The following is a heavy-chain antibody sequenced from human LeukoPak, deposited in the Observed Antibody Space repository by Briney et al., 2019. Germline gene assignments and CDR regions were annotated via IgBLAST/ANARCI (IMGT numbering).Heavy chain of an antibody. J-gene: IGHJ4*02. V-gene: IGHV4-59*01. Sequence: SETLSLTCTVSGGSISSYYWSWIRQSPGKGLEWIGYIYYSGSTNYNPSLKSRVTISLGTSKNQFSLKLSSVTAADTAVYYCARDKKGTSCYDYWGQGTLLTVSS. CDR2: IYYSGST. CDR1: GGSISSYY. CDR3: ARDKKGTSCYDY. D-gene: IGHD2-2*01.